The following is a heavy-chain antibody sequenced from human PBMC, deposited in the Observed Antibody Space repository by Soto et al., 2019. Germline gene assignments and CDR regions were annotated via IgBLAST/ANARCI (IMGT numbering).Heavy chain of an antibody. D-gene: IGHD3-10*01. CDR2: IIPIFGTA. J-gene: IGHJ6*02. V-gene: IGHV1-69*13. CDR3: ARDQYGVRGVIANYYYYGMDV. CDR1: GVTFSSYA. Sequence: GASVKVSCKASGVTFSSYAISWVRQAPGQGLEWMGGIIPIFGTANYAQKFQGRVTITADESTSTAYMELSSLRSEDTAVYYCARDQYGVRGVIANYYYYGMDVWGQGTTVTISS.